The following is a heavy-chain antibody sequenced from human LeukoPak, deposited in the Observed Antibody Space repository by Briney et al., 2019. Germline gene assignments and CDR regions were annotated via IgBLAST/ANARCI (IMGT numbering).Heavy chain of an antibody. CDR1: GGTFSSYT. CDR2: IIPILGIA. CDR3: ARDLSFYGSGSQYYFDY. V-gene: IGHV1-69*04. J-gene: IGHJ4*02. Sequence: SVKVSCKASGGTFSSYTISWVRQAPGQGLEWMGRIIPILGIANYAQKFQGRVTITADKSTSTAYMELSSLRSEDTAVYYCARDLSFYGSGSQYYFDYWGQGTLVTVSS. D-gene: IGHD3-10*01.